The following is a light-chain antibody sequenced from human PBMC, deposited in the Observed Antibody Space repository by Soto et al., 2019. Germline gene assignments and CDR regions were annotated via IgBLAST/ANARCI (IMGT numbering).Light chain of an antibody. CDR2: DVS. CDR3: NSYTSSSTYV. CDR1: TSDVGRYNY. J-gene: IGLJ1*01. Sequence: QSALTQPASVSGSPGQSITISCTGTTSDVGRYNYVSWYQQHPGKAPKLIIYDVSNRPSGVSNRFSGSKSGNTASLTISGLQAEDEADYYCNSYTSSSTYVFETGTKVTVL. V-gene: IGLV2-14*01.